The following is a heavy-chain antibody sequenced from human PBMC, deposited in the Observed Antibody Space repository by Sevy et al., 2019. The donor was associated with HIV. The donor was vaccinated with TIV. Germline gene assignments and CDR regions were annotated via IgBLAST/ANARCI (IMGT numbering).Heavy chain of an antibody. Sequence: GGSLRLSCAASGFTFDDYAMHWVRQAPGKGLEWVSGISWNSGSIGYADSVKGRFTISRDNAKNSLYLQMNSLRAEDMALYYCAREPKYSSGWYLGDYYYYYMDDWGKGTTVTVSS. V-gene: IGHV3-9*03. CDR2: ISWNSGSI. J-gene: IGHJ6*03. CDR3: AREPKYSSGWYLGDYYYYYMDD. CDR1: GFTFDDYA. D-gene: IGHD6-19*01.